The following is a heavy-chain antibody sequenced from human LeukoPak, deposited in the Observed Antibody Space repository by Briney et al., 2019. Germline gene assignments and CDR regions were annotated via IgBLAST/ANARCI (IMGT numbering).Heavy chain of an antibody. CDR3: ARVRYCSGGSCYYFDY. V-gene: IGHV4-59*01. J-gene: IGHJ4*02. CDR1: GGSISSYY. D-gene: IGHD2-15*01. CDR2: IYYSGST. Sequence: SETLSLTCTVSGGSISSYYWSWIRQPPGKGLEWIGYIYYSGSTNYNPSLKSRVTISVDTSKNQFSLKLSSVTATDTAVYYCARVRYCSGGSCYYFDYWGQGTLVTVSS.